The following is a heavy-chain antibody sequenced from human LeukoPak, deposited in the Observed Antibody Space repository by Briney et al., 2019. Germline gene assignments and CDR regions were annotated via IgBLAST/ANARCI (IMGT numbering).Heavy chain of an antibody. Sequence: GGSLRLSCAASGFTFTSYAMSWVRQAPGKGLEWVSTISGSGGTTYYADSVKGRFTISRDNSKNTLDLQMNSLRADDTAVYYCAKEGQWLYNRVFDYWGQGTLVTVSS. J-gene: IGHJ4*02. D-gene: IGHD6-19*01. CDR2: ISGSGGTT. V-gene: IGHV3-23*01. CDR1: GFTFTSYA. CDR3: AKEGQWLYNRVFDY.